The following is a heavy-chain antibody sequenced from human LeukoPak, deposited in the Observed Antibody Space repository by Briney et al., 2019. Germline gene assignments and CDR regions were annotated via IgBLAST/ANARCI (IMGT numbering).Heavy chain of an antibody. V-gene: IGHV3-74*01. D-gene: IGHD1-1*01. CDR3: AGETGTGFDP. J-gene: IGHJ5*02. Sequence: GGSLRLSCAASGFTFSRYWMHWVRQAPGEGLVWVARIITHRIRTSYADSVKGRFTISRDNAKNTLYLQMNSLRAEDTAVYFCAGETGTGFDPWGQGTLVTVS. CDR2: IITHRIRT. CDR1: GFTFSRYW.